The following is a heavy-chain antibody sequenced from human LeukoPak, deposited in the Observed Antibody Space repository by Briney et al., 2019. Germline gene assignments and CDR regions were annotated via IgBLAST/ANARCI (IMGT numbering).Heavy chain of an antibody. D-gene: IGHD3-22*01. V-gene: IGHV3-20*04. CDR3: AREILYYYDSSGRGAFDI. J-gene: IGHJ3*02. CDR1: GFTFDDYG. CDR2: INWNGGST. Sequence: GASLRLSCAASGFTFDDYGMSWVRQGPGKGLEWVSGINWNGGSTGYADSVKGRFTISRDNAKNSLYLQMNSLRAEDTALYYCAREILYYYDSSGRGAFDIWGQGTMVTVSS.